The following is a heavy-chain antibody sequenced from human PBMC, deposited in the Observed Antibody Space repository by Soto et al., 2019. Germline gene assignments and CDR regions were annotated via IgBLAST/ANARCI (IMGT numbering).Heavy chain of an antibody. CDR3: AREVYNWNDAAFDY. CDR1: GGSISSGDYY. Sequence: SETLSLTCTVSGGSISSGDYYWSWIRQPPGKGLEWIGYIYYSGSTYYNPSLKSRVTISVDTSKNQFSLKLSSVTAADTAVYYCAREVYNWNDAAFDYWGQGTLVTVSS. CDR2: IYYSGST. J-gene: IGHJ4*02. V-gene: IGHV4-30-4*01. D-gene: IGHD1-20*01.